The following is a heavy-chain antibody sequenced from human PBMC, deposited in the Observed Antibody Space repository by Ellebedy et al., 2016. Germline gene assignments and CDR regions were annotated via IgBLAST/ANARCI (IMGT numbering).Heavy chain of an antibody. Sequence: GGSLRLSCAASGFTFRSHSMNWVRQAPGRGLVWVSRINGDGSSTAYAGSVKGRFTISRDNAKNTLYLQMNSLRAEDTAVYYCARGNAVPGPEPLDYWGQGTLVTVSS. CDR3: ARGNAVPGPEPLDY. CDR2: INGDGSST. CDR1: GFTFRSHS. J-gene: IGHJ4*02. V-gene: IGHV3-74*01. D-gene: IGHD6-19*01.